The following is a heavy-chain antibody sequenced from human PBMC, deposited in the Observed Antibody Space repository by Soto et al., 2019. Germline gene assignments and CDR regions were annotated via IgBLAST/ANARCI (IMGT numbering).Heavy chain of an antibody. J-gene: IGHJ4*02. Sequence: SETLSLTCTVSGGSIGSSSYYWGWIRQPPGKGLEWIGSIYYSGSTYYNPSLKSRVTISVDTSKNQFSLKLSSVTAADTAVYYCARLGYCSGGSCPQFDYWGQGTLVTVSS. CDR3: ARLGYCSGGSCPQFDY. CDR2: IYYSGST. D-gene: IGHD2-15*01. V-gene: IGHV4-39*01. CDR1: GGSIGSSSYY.